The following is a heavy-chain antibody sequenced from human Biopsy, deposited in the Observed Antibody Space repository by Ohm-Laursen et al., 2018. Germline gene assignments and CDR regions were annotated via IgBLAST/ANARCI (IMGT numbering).Heavy chain of an antibody. CDR1: GDSINSSY. CDR3: ARRGSGGRSFDY. Sequence: GTLSLTCTVSGDSINSSYWSWIRQAPGKGLEWIGFISNSGNTNYNPSLKSRVTISADTSKNQFSLKPGSVTVADTAVFYCARRGSGGRSFDYWGQGSLVTVPS. J-gene: IGHJ4*02. CDR2: ISNSGNT. V-gene: IGHV4-59*08. D-gene: IGHD2-15*01.